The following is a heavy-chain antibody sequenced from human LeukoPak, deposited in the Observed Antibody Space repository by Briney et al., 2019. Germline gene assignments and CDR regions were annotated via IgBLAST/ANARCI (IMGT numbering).Heavy chain of an antibody. CDR3: AREDVVVVPAAINYYYYYMDV. V-gene: IGHV1-69*05. CDR2: TIPIFGTA. Sequence: ASVKVSCKASGGTFSSYAISWVRQAPGQGLEWMGRTIPIFGTANYAQKFQGRVTITTDESTSTAYMELSSLRSEDTAVYYCAREDVVVVPAAINYYYYYMDVWGKGTTVTVSS. D-gene: IGHD2-2*02. J-gene: IGHJ6*03. CDR1: GGTFSSYA.